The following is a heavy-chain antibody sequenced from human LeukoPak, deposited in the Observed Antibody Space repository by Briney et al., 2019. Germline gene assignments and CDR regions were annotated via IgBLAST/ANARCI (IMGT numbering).Heavy chain of an antibody. Sequence: GGSLRLSCAASGFTFSSSAMSWVRQVPGKGLEWVSGISASGGSTSYADSVRGRFTISRDNSKNTLYLQMNSLRAEDTAVYYCAKDPSYGEGGYFDYWGQGTLVTVSS. CDR3: AKDPSYGEGGYFDY. CDR2: ISASGGST. CDR1: GFTFSSSA. J-gene: IGHJ4*02. D-gene: IGHD5-18*01. V-gene: IGHV3-23*01.